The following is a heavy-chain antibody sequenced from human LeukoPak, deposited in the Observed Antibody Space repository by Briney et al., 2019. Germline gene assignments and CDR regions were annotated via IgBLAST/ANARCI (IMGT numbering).Heavy chain of an antibody. CDR3: ARERSSGWSFDY. J-gene: IGHJ4*02. D-gene: IGHD6-19*01. CDR2: INPSGGST. V-gene: IGHV1-46*01. CDR1: GYTFTSYY. Sequence: ASVKVSCKASGYTFTSYYMHWVRQAPGQGLEWMGIINPSGGSTSYAQKFQGRVTMTRDMSTSTVYTELSSLRSEDTAVYYCARERSSGWSFDYWGQGTLVTVSS.